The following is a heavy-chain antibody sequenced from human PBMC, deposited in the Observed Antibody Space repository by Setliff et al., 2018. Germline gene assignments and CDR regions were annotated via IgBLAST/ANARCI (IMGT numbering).Heavy chain of an antibody. CDR1: GVSIANTASY. CDR3: ARGRGPHWFDP. J-gene: IGHJ5*02. V-gene: IGHV4-34*01. Sequence: SETLSLTCNVSGVSIANTASYWSWIRQPPGKGLEWIGEINHSGSTNYNPSLKSRVTISVDTSKNQFSLKLSSVTAADTAVYYCARGRGPHWFDPWGQGTLVTVSS. D-gene: IGHD3-10*01. CDR2: INHSGST.